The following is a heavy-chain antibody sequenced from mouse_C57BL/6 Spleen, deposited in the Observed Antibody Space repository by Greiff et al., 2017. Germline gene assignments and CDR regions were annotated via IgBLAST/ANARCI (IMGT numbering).Heavy chain of an antibody. J-gene: IGHJ4*01. CDR2: ISNLAYSI. Sequence: EVKLMESGGGLVQPGGSLKLSCAASGFTFSDYGMAWVRQAPRKGPEWVAFISNLAYSIYYADTVTGRFTISRENAKNTLYLEMSSLRSEDTAMYYCARHYYGSSHYAMDYWGQGTSVTVSS. CDR1: GFTFSDYG. CDR3: ARHYYGSSHYAMDY. V-gene: IGHV5-15*01. D-gene: IGHD1-1*01.